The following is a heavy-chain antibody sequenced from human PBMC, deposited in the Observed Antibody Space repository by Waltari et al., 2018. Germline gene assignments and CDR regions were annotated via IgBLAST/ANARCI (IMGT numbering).Heavy chain of an antibody. Sequence: QVQLQESGPGLVNPSQTLSLTCRVSGGPINDPSYWWSWLRQPAGKGLEWIGRIYASGFTNYSPSLESRLTISADTSKNQISLILTSVTAADTAVYYCAREGEYCSDGYCYSLDHWGQGTLVTVSS. CDR3: AREGEYCSDGYCYSLDH. D-gene: IGHD2-15*01. CDR1: GGPINDPSYW. CDR2: IYASGFT. V-gene: IGHV4-61*02. J-gene: IGHJ4*02.